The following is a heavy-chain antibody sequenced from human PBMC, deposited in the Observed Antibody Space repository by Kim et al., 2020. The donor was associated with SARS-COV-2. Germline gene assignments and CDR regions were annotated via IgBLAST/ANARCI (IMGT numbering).Heavy chain of an antibody. J-gene: IGHJ2*01. CDR2: IYYSGST. CDR1: GGSISSYY. CDR3: ARTLDYGDYLYWYFDL. Sequence: SETLSLTCTVSGGSISSYYWSWIRQPPGKGLEWIGYIYYSGSTNYNPSLKSRVTISVDTSKNQFSLKLSSVTAADTAVYYCARTLDYGDYLYWYFDLWGRGTLVTVSS. D-gene: IGHD4-17*01. V-gene: IGHV4-59*13.